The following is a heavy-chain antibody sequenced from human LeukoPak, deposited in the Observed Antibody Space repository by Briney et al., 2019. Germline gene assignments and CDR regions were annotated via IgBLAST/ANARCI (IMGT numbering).Heavy chain of an antibody. CDR3: ARDEAPSSYYDILTGYFGYYYYGMDV. V-gene: IGHV3-33*01. CDR1: GFTFSSYG. J-gene: IGHJ6*02. Sequence: GGSLRHSCAASGFTFSSYGMHWVRQAPGKGLEWVAVIWYDGSNKYYADSVKGRFTISRDNSKNTLYLQMNSLRAEDTAVYYCARDEAPSSYYDILTGYFGYYYYGMDVWGQGTTVTVSS. D-gene: IGHD3-9*01. CDR2: IWYDGSNK.